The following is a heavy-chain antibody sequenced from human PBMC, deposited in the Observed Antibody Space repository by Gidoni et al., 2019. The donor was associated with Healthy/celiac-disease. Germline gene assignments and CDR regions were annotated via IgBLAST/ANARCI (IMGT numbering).Heavy chain of an antibody. V-gene: IGHV3-21*01. CDR2: ISSSSSYI. J-gene: IGHJ1*01. Sequence: EVQLVESGGGLVKPGGSLRLSCAASGFTFSSYSMNWVRQAPGKGLEWVSSISSSSSYIYYADSVKGRFTISRDNAKNSLYLQMNSLRAEDTAVYYCARALDTAMVYGYFQHWGQGTLVTVSS. CDR1: GFTFSSYS. CDR3: ARALDTAMVYGYFQH. D-gene: IGHD5-18*01.